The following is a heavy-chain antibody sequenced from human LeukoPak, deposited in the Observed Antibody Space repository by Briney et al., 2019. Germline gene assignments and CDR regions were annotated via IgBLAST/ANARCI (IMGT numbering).Heavy chain of an antibody. CDR3: ARSSVGAGPRFDY. V-gene: IGHV4-59*01. CDR1: GGSISSYY. D-gene: IGHD1-26*01. CDR2: IYYSGRT. Sequence: PSETLSLTCTVPGGSISSYYWSRIRQPPGKGLEWIGYIYYSGRTNYNPSLKSRVTISVGTSKNQFSLKPSSVTAADTAVYYCARSSVGAGPRFDYWGQGPLVTVSS. J-gene: IGHJ4*02.